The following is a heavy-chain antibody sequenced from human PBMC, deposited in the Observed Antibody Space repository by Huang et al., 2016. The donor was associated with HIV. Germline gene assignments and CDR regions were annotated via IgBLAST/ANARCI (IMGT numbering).Heavy chain of an antibody. D-gene: IGHD5-18*01. J-gene: IGHJ1*01. CDR3: ATSYGYFPH. CDR1: GFTLSAYS. CDR2: IKKNGSKI. V-gene: IGHV3-48*02. Sequence: EVQLVESVGGLVQPGGSLTLSCAASGFTLSAYSMIWVRQTTWKGREWVSYIKKNGSKIFYAESVKGRFTISRDNAKKSLYMQMNSLRDDDTAVFYCATSYGYFPHWGQGTLVTVSS.